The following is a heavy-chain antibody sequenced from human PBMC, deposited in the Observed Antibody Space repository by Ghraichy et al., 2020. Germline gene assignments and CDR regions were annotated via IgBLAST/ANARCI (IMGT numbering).Heavy chain of an antibody. J-gene: IGHJ5*02. D-gene: IGHD6-13*01. CDR2: TDHSGTT. CDR1: GGSITSSGYY. V-gene: IGHV4-39*01. Sequence: SETLSLTCSVSGGSITSSGYYWDWIRQSPGKGLEWIGNTDHSGTTYFNPSLRGRATISVDTSKNQLSLNLTSLTAADTATYFCARSSSSWFYFGPWGQGTPVTVSS. CDR3: ARSSSSWFYFGP.